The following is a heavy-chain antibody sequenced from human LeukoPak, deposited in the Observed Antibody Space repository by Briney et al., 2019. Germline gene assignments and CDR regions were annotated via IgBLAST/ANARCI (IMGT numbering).Heavy chain of an antibody. CDR3: ARARARPGDRYDY. V-gene: IGHV4-34*01. D-gene: IGHD7-27*01. CDR2: INHSGST. J-gene: IGHJ4*02. CDR1: GGSFSGYY. Sequence: SETLSLTCAVYGGSFSGYYWSWIRQPPGEGLEWTGEINHSGSTNYNPSLKSRVTISVDTSKNQFSLKLSSVTAADTAVYYCARARARPGDRYDYWGQGTLVTVSS.